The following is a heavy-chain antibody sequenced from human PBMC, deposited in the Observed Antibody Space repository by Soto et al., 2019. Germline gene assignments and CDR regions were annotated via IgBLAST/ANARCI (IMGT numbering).Heavy chain of an antibody. Sequence: PGGSLRLSCAASGFTFSSYAMHWVRQAPGKGLEWVAVISYDGSYKYYADSVKGRFTISRDNSKNTLYLQMNSLRAEDTAVYYCARTPASTVTTPYFDYWGQGTLVTVSS. CDR1: GFTFSSYA. V-gene: IGHV3-30-3*01. D-gene: IGHD4-17*01. CDR2: ISYDGSYK. J-gene: IGHJ4*02. CDR3: ARTPASTVTTPYFDY.